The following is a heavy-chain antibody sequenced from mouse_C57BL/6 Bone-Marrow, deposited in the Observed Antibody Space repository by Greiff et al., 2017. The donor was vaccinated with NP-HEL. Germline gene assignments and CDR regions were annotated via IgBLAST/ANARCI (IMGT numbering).Heavy chain of an antibody. CDR2: IYPRSGNT. V-gene: IGHV1-81*01. J-gene: IGHJ2*01. Sequence: VMLVESGAELARPGASVKLSCKASGYTFTSYGISWVKQRTGQGLEWIGEIYPRSGNTYYNEKVKGKATLTADKSSSTAYMELRSLTSEDSAVYFCARGGYGSSSFDYWGQGTTLTVSS. CDR3: ARGGYGSSSFDY. D-gene: IGHD1-1*01. CDR1: GYTFTSYG.